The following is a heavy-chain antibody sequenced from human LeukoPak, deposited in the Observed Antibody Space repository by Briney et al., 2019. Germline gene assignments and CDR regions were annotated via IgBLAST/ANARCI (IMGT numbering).Heavy chain of an antibody. CDR2: IYYSGST. V-gene: IGHV4-61*08. CDR1: GGSISSGGYY. CDR3: ARVRHIAAAFDY. D-gene: IGHD6-13*01. J-gene: IGHJ4*02. Sequence: SQTLSLTCTVSGGSISSGGYYWSWIRQHPGKGLEWIGYIYYSGSTNYNPSLKSRVTISVDTSKNQFSLKLSSVTAADTAVYYCARVRHIAAAFDYWGQGTLVTVSS.